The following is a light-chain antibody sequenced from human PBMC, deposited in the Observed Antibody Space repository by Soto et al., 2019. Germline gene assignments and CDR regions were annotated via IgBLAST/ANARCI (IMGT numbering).Light chain of an antibody. J-gene: IGKJ4*01. CDR3: QQYGSSPT. Sequence: EIVLTQSPGTLSLSPGERATLSCRASQSVSSSYLAWYQQKPGQAPRLLIYGASSRATGIPDRFSSSGSGKDFTLTISRLEPEDFAVYYCQQYGSSPTFGGGTKVEIK. CDR1: QSVSSSY. CDR2: GAS. V-gene: IGKV3-20*01.